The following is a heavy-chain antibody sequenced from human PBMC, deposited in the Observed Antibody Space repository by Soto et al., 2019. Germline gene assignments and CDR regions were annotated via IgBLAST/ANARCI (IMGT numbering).Heavy chain of an antibody. CDR1: GFTFSSYS. CDR2: ISSSSSYI. J-gene: IGHJ6*02. V-gene: IGHV3-21*01. CDR3: AREGGQGSFPNYYYYGMDV. Sequence: EVQLVESGGGLVKPGGSLRLSCAASGFTFSSYSMNWVRQAPGKGLEWVSSISSSSSYIYYADSVKGRFTISRDNAKNSLYLQMNGLRAEDTAVYYCAREGGQGSFPNYYYYGMDVWGQGTTVTVSS.